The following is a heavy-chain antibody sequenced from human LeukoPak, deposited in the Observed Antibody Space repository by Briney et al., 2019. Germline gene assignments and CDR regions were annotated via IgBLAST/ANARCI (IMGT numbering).Heavy chain of an antibody. CDR1: GFTFRSYA. J-gene: IGHJ4*02. V-gene: IGHV3-23*01. CDR2: IISSGIST. CDR3: AKSNYYYDSSAGFDY. Sequence: PGGSLRLSCAASGFTFRSYAMSWVRQAPGRGLEWVSAIISSGISTYYADSVKGRFTISRDNSKNTLYLQMNSLRAEDTAIYYCAKSNYYYDSSAGFDYWGQGTLVTVSS. D-gene: IGHD3-22*01.